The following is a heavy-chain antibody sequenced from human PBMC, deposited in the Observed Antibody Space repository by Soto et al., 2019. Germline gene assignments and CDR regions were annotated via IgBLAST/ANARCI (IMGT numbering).Heavy chain of an antibody. Sequence: QVQLVESGGGVVQPGRSLRLSCAASGFTFSSYGMHWVRQAPGKGLEWVAIIWYDGSNKYYADSVKGRFTISRDNSKNTLYLQMNSLRAEDTAVYYCARDQGGDYGCFDLWGRGTLVTVSS. CDR1: GFTFSSYG. CDR3: ARDQGGDYGCFDL. V-gene: IGHV3-33*01. CDR2: IWYDGSNK. J-gene: IGHJ2*01. D-gene: IGHD2-21*01.